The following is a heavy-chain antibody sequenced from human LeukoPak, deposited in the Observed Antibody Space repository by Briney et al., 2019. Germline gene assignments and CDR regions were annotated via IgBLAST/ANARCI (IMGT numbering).Heavy chain of an antibody. Sequence: GGSLRLSCAASGFTGSSNYMSWVRQAPGKGLEWVSVIYSGGNTYYAASVKGRFTISRDFSKNTVFLHMNSLRAEDTAMYYCARGDDSGYYDYFDYWGRGALVTVSS. D-gene: IGHD3-22*01. V-gene: IGHV3-53*01. CDR2: IYSGGNT. J-gene: IGHJ4*02. CDR3: ARGDDSGYYDYFDY. CDR1: GFTGSSNY.